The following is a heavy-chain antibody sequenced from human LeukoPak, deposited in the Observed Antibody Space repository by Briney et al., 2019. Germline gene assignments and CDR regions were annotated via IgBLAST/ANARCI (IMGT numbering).Heavy chain of an antibody. CDR3: ARDLGGPIWYYYGMDV. Sequence: GGSLRLSCAASGFTFSSYWMSWARRAPGKGLEWVANIKQDGSEKYLVDSVKGRFTISRDNAKNSLYLQMNSLRAEDTAVYYCARDLGGPIWYYYGMDVWGQGTTVTVSS. V-gene: IGHV3-7*01. CDR2: IKQDGSEK. J-gene: IGHJ6*02. CDR1: GFTFSSYW. D-gene: IGHD1-26*01.